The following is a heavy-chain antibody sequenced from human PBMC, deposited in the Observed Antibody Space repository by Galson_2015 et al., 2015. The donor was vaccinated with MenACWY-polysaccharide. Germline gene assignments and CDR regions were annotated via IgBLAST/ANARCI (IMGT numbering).Heavy chain of an antibody. J-gene: IGHJ4*02. D-gene: IGHD3-10*01. Sequence: SLRLSCAGCGLTFSSYGMGWVRQAPGKGLERVSGLSPTTGNTYYADSVRGRFPISRDNSKNKLYLQMDSLRAVDTALYYCANGAAHYCSGNYYDYLAQPTHVTVSS. CDR1: GLTFSSYG. CDR2: LSPTTGNT. CDR3: ANGAAHYCSGNYYDY. V-gene: IGHV3-23*01.